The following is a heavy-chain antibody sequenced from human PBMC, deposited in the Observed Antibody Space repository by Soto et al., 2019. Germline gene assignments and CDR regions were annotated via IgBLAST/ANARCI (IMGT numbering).Heavy chain of an antibody. CDR2: IIPIFGTA. Sequence: SVKGSCKASGGTFSSYAISWVRQAPGQGLEWMGGIIPIFGTANYAQKFQGRVTITADKSTSTAYMELSSLRSEDTAVYYCAVSGSSSRSYGMDVWGQGTTVTSP. CDR3: AVSGSSSRSYGMDV. D-gene: IGHD6-13*01. CDR1: GGTFSSYA. V-gene: IGHV1-69*06. J-gene: IGHJ6*02.